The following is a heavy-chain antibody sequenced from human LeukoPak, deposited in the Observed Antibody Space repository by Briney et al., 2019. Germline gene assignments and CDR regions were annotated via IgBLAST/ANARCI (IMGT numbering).Heavy chain of an antibody. J-gene: IGHJ6*02. D-gene: IGHD3-3*01. CDR1: GGSFSGYY. V-gene: IGHV4-34*01. CDR3: ASPRITIFGVVNHGMDV. Sequence: SGTLSLTCAVYGGSFSGYYWSWIRQPPGKGLEWIGEINHSGSTNYNPSLKSRVTISVDTSKNQFSLKLSSVTAADTAVYYCASPRITIFGVVNHGMDVWGQGTTVTVSS. CDR2: INHSGST.